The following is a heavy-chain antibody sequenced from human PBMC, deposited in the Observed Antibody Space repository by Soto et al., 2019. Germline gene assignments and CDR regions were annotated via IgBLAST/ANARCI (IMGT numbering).Heavy chain of an antibody. V-gene: IGHV4-59*01. J-gene: IGHJ6*02. CDR2: IYYSGST. Sequence: SEALSLICTVSGGSISSYYWSWIRQPPGKGLEWIGYIYYSGSTNYNPSLKSRVTISVDTSKNQFSLKLSSVTAADTAVYYCARDAMANGGMDVWGQGTTVTVSS. CDR1: GGSISSYY. CDR3: ARDAMANGGMDV. D-gene: IGHD5-18*01.